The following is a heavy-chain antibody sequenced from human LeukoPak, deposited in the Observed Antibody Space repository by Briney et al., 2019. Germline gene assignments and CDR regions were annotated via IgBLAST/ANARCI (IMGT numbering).Heavy chain of an antibody. CDR3: VRRGDASSGWGDHDY. D-gene: IGHD6-19*01. CDR1: GFTFNRDA. V-gene: IGHV3-23*01. J-gene: IGHJ4*02. Sequence: GGSLRLSCAASGFTFNRDAISWVRQAPGKGLEWVSTIGGSGDKTFYADSVKGRFTISRDNSKNMLHLQMSSLTGEDTALYYCVRRGDASSGWGDHDYWGQGALVTVST. CDR2: IGGSGDKT.